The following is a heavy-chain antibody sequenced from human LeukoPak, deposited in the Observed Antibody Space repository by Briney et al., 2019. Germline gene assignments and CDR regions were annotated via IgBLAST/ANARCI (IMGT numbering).Heavy chain of an antibody. D-gene: IGHD1-26*01. Sequence: GESLKISCKGSGYSFTSYWIGRVRQMPGKGLEWMGIIYPGDSDTRYSPSFQGQVTISADKSISTAYLQWSSLKASDTAMYYCARQRALGGYYRHAFDIWGQGTMVTVSS. J-gene: IGHJ3*02. V-gene: IGHV5-51*01. CDR2: IYPGDSDT. CDR3: ARQRALGGYYRHAFDI. CDR1: GYSFTSYW.